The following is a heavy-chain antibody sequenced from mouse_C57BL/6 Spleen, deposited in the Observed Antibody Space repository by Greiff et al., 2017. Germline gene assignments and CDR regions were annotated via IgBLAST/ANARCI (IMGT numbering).Heavy chain of an antibody. J-gene: IGHJ4*01. Sequence: EVMLVESGGGLVKPGGSLKLSCAASGFTFSDYGMHWVRQAPGKGLEWVAYISSGSSTIYYADTVKGRFTISRDNAKNTLFLQMTSLRSEDTAMYYCARPSGGGYAMDYWGQGTSVTVSS. CDR3: ARPSGGGYAMDY. CDR2: ISSGSSTI. V-gene: IGHV5-17*01. CDR1: GFTFSDYG.